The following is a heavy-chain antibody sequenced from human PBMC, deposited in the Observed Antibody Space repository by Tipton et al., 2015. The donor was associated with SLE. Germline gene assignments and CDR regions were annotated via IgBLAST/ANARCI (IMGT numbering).Heavy chain of an antibody. D-gene: IGHD6-19*01. CDR3: ARVWRHSSAWPSFDY. CDR2: IYYSGST. Sequence: TLSLTCSVSGGSISSHYWSWIRQPPGKGLEWIAYIYYSGSTNYNPSLKSRVTISVDTSKNQFSLKLSSVIAADTAVYYCARVWRHSSAWPSFDYWGQGTLVTVSS. CDR1: GGSISSHY. V-gene: IGHV4-59*11. J-gene: IGHJ4*02.